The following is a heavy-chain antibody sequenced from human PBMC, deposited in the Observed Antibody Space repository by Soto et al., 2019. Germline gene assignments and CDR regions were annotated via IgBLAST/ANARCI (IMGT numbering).Heavy chain of an antibody. V-gene: IGHV4-59*01. CDR1: GASISGNY. J-gene: IGHJ4*02. CDR3: ARYRRGTGWYYLDY. CDR2: IYDSGST. D-gene: IGHD6-19*01. Sequence: QVQLQESGPGLVKPSETLSLTCTVSGASISGNYWCWIRQPPGKGLEWIGYIYDSGSTNYSPSLQSRFTMSVDRSKNQFSLALTSVTAADTALYFCARYRRGTGWYYLDYWVQGILVTVSS.